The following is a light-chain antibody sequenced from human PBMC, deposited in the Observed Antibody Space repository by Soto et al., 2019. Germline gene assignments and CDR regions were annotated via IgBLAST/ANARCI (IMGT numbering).Light chain of an antibody. CDR1: SSDVGAYKY. V-gene: IGLV2-14*01. CDR3: SSYTTTSTLE. CDR2: DVS. J-gene: IGLJ2*01. Sequence: QSVLTQPASVSGSPGQSITISCTGTSSDVGAYKYVSWYQQHPGKAPKLMIYDVSHRPSGVSNRFSGSKSGNTASLTISGLQAEDEADYYCSSYTTTSTLEFGGGTKLTVL.